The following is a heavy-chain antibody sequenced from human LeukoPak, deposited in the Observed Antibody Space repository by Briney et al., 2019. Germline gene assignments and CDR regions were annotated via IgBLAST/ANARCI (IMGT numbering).Heavy chain of an antibody. J-gene: IGHJ4*02. CDR3: ARGRYYDFWSGYFTSYFDY. CDR2: INHSGST. CDR1: GGSFSGYY. D-gene: IGHD3-3*01. V-gene: IGHV4-34*01. Sequence: SETLSLTCAVYGGSFSGYYWSWIRQPPGKGLEWIGEINHSGSTNYNPSLKSRVTISVDTSKNQFSLKLSSVTAADTAVYYCARGRYYDFWSGYFTSYFDYWGQGTLVTVSS.